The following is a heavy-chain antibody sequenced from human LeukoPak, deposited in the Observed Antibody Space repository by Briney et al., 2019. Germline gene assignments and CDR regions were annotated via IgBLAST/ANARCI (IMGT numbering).Heavy chain of an antibody. V-gene: IGHV3-30*18. D-gene: IGHD5-18*01. J-gene: IGHJ4*02. CDR2: ISKTGGTK. CDR1: GFTFSAYG. CDR3: AKEVGYNYAPLDY. Sequence: PGGSLRLSCAASGFTFSAYGMQWVRQAPGKGLEWLAVISKTGGTKYYADPVKGRFTVSRDNAGNTLYLQMNSLRPEDTAVYYCAKEVGYNYAPLDYWGLGTLVTVSS.